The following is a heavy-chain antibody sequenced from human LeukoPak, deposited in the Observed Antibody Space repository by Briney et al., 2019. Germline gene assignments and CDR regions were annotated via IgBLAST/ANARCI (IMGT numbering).Heavy chain of an antibody. J-gene: IGHJ3*02. Sequence: GGSLRLSCAASGFTFSSYAMHWVRQAPGKGLEWVAVISYDGSNKYYADSVKGRFTISRDNSKNTLYLQMNSLRAEDTAVYYCARDRNDAFDIWGQGTMVTVSS. CDR1: GFTFSSYA. V-gene: IGHV3-30*01. CDR3: ARDRNDAFDI. CDR2: ISYDGSNK. D-gene: IGHD1-14*01.